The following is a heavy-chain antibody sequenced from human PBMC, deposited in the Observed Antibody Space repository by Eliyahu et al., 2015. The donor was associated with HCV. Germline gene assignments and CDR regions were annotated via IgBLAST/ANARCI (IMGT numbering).Heavy chain of an antibody. CDR3: ARHIWFYYVSGSYGYFDY. V-gene: IGHV4-39*01. CDR2: IYSSGHT. D-gene: IGHD3-10*01. Sequence: QLQLQESGPGLVEPSETLSLTCGVSGGSTSSXSYYWGWIRQPPGQGLEWIGSIYSSGHTSYNSSLQSRVTISVDTSKNQFSLRLTSLTAADTAVYYCARHIWFYYVSGSYGYFDYWGQGTLVTVSS. J-gene: IGHJ4*02. CDR1: GGSTSSXSYY.